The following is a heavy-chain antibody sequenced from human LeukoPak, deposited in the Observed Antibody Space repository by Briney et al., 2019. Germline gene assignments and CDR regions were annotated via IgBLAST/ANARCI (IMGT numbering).Heavy chain of an antibody. J-gene: IGHJ4*02. CDR3: AKLLGYCSSTSCYGIDY. CDR2: IYSDGTT. V-gene: IGHV3-53*01. Sequence: GGSLRLSCAASGFTVSTNYMNWVRQAPGKGLEWVSVIYSDGTTYYADSLKGRFTISRDNSKNTLFLQMNSLRAEDTAVYYCAKLLGYCSSTSCYGIDYWGQGTLVTVSS. D-gene: IGHD2-2*01. CDR1: GFTVSTNY.